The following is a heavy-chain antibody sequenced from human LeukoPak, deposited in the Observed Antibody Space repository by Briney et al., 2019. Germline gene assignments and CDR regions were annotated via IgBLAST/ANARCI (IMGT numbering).Heavy chain of an antibody. J-gene: IGHJ2*01. CDR3: ARRPYDSSGYYYVNWFFDL. CDR2: IYYSGST. D-gene: IGHD3-22*01. CDR1: GGSISSSSYY. V-gene: IGHV4-39*01. Sequence: SETLSLTCIVSGGSISSSSYYWGWIRQPPGKGLEWIGSIYYSGSTYCNPSLKSRVTISVDTSKNQFSLKLSSVTAADTAVYSCARRPYDSSGYYYVNWFFDLWGRGTLVTVPS.